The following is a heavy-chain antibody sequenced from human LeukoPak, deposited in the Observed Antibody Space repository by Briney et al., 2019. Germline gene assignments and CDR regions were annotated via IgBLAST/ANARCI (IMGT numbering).Heavy chain of an antibody. J-gene: IGHJ4*02. CDR2: INTDGSST. CDR1: GFTFSSYW. V-gene: IGHV3-74*01. D-gene: IGHD4-17*01. CDR3: ASESYGDYSAS. Sequence: PGGSLRLSCAASGFTFSSYWMHWVRQAPGKGLVWVSRINTDGSSTSYADSVKGRFTISRDNAKNTLYLQMNSLRAEGTAVYYCASESYGDYSASWGQGTLVTVSS.